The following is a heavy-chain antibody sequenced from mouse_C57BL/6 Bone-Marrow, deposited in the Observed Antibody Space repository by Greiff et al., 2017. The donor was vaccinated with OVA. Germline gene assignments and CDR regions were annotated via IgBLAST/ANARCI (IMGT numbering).Heavy chain of an antibody. Sequence: QVQLQQPGAELVKPGASVKLSCKASGYTFTSYWMQWVKQRPGQGLEWIGEIDPSDSYTNYNQKFKGKATLTEDTSSSTAYMQLSSLTSEDSAVYYCARATVVATDYWGQGTTLTVAS. V-gene: IGHV1-50*01. CDR3: ARATVVATDY. CDR1: GYTFTSYW. J-gene: IGHJ2*01. D-gene: IGHD1-1*01. CDR2: IDPSDSYT.